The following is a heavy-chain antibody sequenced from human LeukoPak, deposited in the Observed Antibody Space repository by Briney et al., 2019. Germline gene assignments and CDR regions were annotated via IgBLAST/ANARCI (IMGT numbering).Heavy chain of an antibody. V-gene: IGHV4-34*01. CDR3: ARGMGGDYYGMDV. Sequence: SETLSLTCAVHGGSFSGYYWSWFRKPPGKGLEWIGEINHSGSTNYNPSLKSRVTISVDTSKNQFSLKPSSVTAADTAVYYCARGMGGDYYGMDVWGQGTTVTVSS. D-gene: IGHD1-26*01. CDR1: GGSFSGYY. J-gene: IGHJ6*02. CDR2: INHSGST.